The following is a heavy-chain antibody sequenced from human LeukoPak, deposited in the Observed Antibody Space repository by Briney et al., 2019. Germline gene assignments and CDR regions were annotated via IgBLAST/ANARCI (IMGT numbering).Heavy chain of an antibody. CDR3: ARDHDFSFDY. Sequence: PGGSLRLSCAASGFTFNTYSMNWVRQAPGKGLEWISYISGGTIYYADSVKGRFTISRDNVGSSLFLQMNSLRDEDTAVYYCARDHDFSFDYWGQGTLVTVSS. CDR2: ISGGTI. D-gene: IGHD2-21*02. J-gene: IGHJ4*02. CDR1: GFTFNTYS. V-gene: IGHV3-48*02.